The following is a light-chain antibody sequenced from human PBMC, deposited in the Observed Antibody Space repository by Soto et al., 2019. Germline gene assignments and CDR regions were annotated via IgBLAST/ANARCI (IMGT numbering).Light chain of an antibody. J-gene: IGKJ4*01. CDR1: QSVSSN. CDR2: DAS. CDR3: QKRANWPLT. V-gene: IGKV3-11*01. Sequence: EIVLTQSPDTLSLSPGERATLSCRASQSVSSNLAWYQQKPGQAPRLLIYDASNRATGIPARFSGSGSGTDFTLTISSLEPEDFAVYYCQKRANWPLTFGGGTKVDIK.